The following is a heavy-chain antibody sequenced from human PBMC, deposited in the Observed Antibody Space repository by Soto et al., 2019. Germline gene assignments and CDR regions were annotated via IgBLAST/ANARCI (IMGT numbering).Heavy chain of an antibody. V-gene: IGHV1-8*01. CDR3: ARGGSAYSSGGYIGNWFAP. CDR2: MNPNSGNT. CDR1: GYTFTSYD. J-gene: IGHJ5*02. D-gene: IGHD6-19*01. Sequence: ASVKVSCKASGYTFTSYDINWVRQATGQGLEWMGWMNPNSGNTGYAQKFQGRVTMSRNTSISTAYMELSSLRSEDTAVYYCARGGSAYSSGGYIGNWFAPWGRGTLVTVSS.